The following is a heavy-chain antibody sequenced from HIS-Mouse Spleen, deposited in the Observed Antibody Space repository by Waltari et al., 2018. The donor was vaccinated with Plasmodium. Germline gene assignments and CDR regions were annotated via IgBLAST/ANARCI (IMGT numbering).Heavy chain of an antibody. J-gene: IGHJ4*02. CDR1: GGSFSGYY. D-gene: IGHD3-10*01. Sequence: QVQLQQWGAGLLKPSETLSLTCAVYGGSFSGYYWSWIRQPPGKGLEWIGEINHSGSPNYNPSLKSRVTISVDTSKNQFSLKLSSVTAADTAVYYCASSGSGSYYYWGQGTLVTVSS. CDR3: ASSGSGSYYY. V-gene: IGHV4-34*01. CDR2: INHSGSP.